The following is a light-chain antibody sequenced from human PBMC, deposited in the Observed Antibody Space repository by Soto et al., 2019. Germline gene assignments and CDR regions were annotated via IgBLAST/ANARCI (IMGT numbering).Light chain of an antibody. J-gene: IGKJ2*01. V-gene: IGKV3-20*01. CDR3: QQYSDLPYT. CDR1: QRISSRN. Sequence: EIVLTQSPGTLSLSPRERATLSCRASQRISSRNLAWFQQKPGQAPRLLIYGASSRATGIPDRFSGSGSVTDFALTINILEPEDFAVYYCQQYSDLPYTFGQGTKLEVK. CDR2: GAS.